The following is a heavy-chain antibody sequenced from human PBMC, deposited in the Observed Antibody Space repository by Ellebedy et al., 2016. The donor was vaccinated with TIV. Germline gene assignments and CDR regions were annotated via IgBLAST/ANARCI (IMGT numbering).Heavy chain of an antibody. CDR3: ANSGYDN. J-gene: IGHJ4*02. D-gene: IGHD5-12*01. Sequence: PGGSLRLSCEASESTFSSYGMSWVRQAPGKGLEWVSSISTTDGTHYADSVKGRFTISRDNAKNSLYLQMNSLRAEDTAVYYCANSGYDNWGQGTLVTVSS. CDR2: ISTTDGT. V-gene: IGHV3-21*04. CDR1: ESTFSSYG.